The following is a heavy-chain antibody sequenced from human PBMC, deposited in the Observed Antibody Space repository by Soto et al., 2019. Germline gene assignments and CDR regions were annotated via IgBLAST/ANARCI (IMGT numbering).Heavy chain of an antibody. J-gene: IGHJ4*02. Sequence: SETLSLTCTVSGGSISSYYWSWIRQPPGKGLEWIGYIYYSGSTNYNPSLKSRVTISIDTSKNQFSLKLGSVTAADTAVYYWARVEYEFWGGYSAYFDYWGQGTLVTVSS. CDR1: GGSISSYY. D-gene: IGHD3-3*01. CDR2: IYYSGST. CDR3: ARVEYEFWGGYSAYFDY. V-gene: IGHV4-59*01.